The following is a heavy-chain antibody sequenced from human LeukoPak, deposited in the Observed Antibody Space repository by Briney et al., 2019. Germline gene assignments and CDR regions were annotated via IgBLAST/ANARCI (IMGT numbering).Heavy chain of an antibody. J-gene: IGHJ4*02. V-gene: IGHV1-69*13. D-gene: IGHD3-22*01. Sequence: SVTVSCKASGGTFSSYAISWVRQAPGQGLEWMGGIIPIFGTANYAQKFQGRVTITADESTSTAYMELSSLRSEDTAVYYCATNYYDSSGYYRHFDYWGQGTLVTVSS. CDR3: ATNYYDSSGYYRHFDY. CDR1: GGTFSSYA. CDR2: IIPIFGTA.